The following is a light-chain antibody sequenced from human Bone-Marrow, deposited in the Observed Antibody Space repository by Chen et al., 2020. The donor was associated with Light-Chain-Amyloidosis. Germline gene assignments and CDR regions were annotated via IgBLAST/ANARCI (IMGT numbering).Light chain of an antibody. J-gene: IGKJ4*01. CDR1: QSIRSY. V-gene: IGKV1-39*01. Sequence: DIQMTQSPSSLSASVGDRVTITCRASQSIRSYLNWYQQKPGKAPKLLIYAASSLQSGVPSRFSGSGSGTEFTLTISSLQLEDFATCYCQQSYRTPPVTFGGGTKVEIK. CDR2: AAS. CDR3: QQSYRTPPVT.